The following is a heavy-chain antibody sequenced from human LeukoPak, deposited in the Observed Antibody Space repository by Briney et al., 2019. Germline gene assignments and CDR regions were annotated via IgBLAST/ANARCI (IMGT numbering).Heavy chain of an antibody. CDR1: RFTFDYYG. J-gene: IGHJ4*02. CDR3: ARDPEGFDY. Sequence: GGSLRLFCAASRFTFDYYGMSWVRQAPGKRREWVSGIKWNGGSTGYADSEKGRCTISRDNAKNSLYLQMKSLRAEDTALYYCARDPEGFDYWGQGTLVTVSS. CDR2: IKWNGGST. D-gene: IGHD1-14*01. V-gene: IGHV3-20*04.